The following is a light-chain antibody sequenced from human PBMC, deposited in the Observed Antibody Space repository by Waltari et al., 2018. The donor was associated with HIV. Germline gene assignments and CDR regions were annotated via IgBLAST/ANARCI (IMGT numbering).Light chain of an antibody. J-gene: IGLJ3*02. Sequence: QSVLTQPPSASGTPGQRVTISCSGSSSNIGSNFVYWYQQLPGTAPKLLIYRNNQRPSGVPDRVSGSKSGTSASLAISGLRSEDEADYYCAAWDDSLSGHWVFGGWTKVTVL. CDR3: AAWDDSLSGHWV. V-gene: IGLV1-47*01. CDR1: SSNIGSNF. CDR2: RNN.